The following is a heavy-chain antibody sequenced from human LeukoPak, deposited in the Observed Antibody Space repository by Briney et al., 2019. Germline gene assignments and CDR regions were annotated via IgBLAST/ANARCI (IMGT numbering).Heavy chain of an antibody. CDR2: INPNSGGT. CDR3: ARLGFCSGGSCPYYFDY. D-gene: IGHD2-15*01. Sequence: ASVKVSCKASGYTFTGYYMHWVRQAPGQGLEWMGWINPNSGGTNYAQKFQGRVTMTRDTSISTAYMELSGLRSDDTAVYYCARLGFCSGGSCPYYFDYWGQGTLVTVSS. CDR1: GYTFTGYY. V-gene: IGHV1-2*02. J-gene: IGHJ4*02.